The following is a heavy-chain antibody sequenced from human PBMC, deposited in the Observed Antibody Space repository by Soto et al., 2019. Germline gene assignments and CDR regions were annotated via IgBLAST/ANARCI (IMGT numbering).Heavy chain of an antibody. CDR2: TYYRSKWYN. Sequence: SQTLSLTCAISGDSVSSNSAAWNWIRQSPSRGLEWLGRTYYRSKWYNDYAVSVKSRITINPDTSKNQFSLQLNSVTPEDTAVYYCARGEQYYDILTGQLYYYMDGWGKGTTVTVSS. CDR1: GDSVSSNSAA. J-gene: IGHJ6*03. D-gene: IGHD3-9*01. V-gene: IGHV6-1*01. CDR3: ARGEQYYDILTGQLYYYMDG.